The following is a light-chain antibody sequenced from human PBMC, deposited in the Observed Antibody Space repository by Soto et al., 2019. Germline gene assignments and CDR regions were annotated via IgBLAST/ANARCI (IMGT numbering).Light chain of an antibody. CDR3: SSFTTYSPLAV. CDR2: EVN. V-gene: IGLV2-14*01. J-gene: IGLJ2*01. Sequence: QSALTQPASVSGSPGQAVTISCAGTSADIGRYNYVSWYRQHPGEAPQLLIYEVNKRPSGISTRFSGSKSGNTASLTSSGLQPDDEADYYCSSFTTYSPLAVFGGGTKVTVL. CDR1: SADIGRYNY.